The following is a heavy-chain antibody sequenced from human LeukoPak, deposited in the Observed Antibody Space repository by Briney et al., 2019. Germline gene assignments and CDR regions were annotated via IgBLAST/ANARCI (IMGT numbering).Heavy chain of an antibody. CDR2: ISTQSGNT. D-gene: IGHD6-13*01. V-gene: IGHV1-18*01. CDR3: ARDPGESSSWGYTYYYYGMDV. Sequence: GSVKVSCEASGYTLTSYGINWMRQAPGQGLEWMGWISTQSGNTNYAQKVQGRLTLTTDRSTSTAYMELRSLRSDDTAVYYCARDPGESSSWGYTYYYYGMDVWGQGTTVTVSS. CDR1: GYTLTSYG. J-gene: IGHJ6*02.